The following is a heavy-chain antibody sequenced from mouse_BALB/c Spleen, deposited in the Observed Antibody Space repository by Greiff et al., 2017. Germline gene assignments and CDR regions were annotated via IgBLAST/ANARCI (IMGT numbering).Heavy chain of an antibody. V-gene: IGHV1-20*02. CDR2: INPYNGDT. Sequence: VQLQQSGPELVKPGASVKISCKASGYSFTGYFMNWVMQSHGKSLEWIGRINPYNGDTFYNQKFKGKATLTVDKSSSTAHMELRSLASEDSAVYYCASHGYDGAWFAYWGQGTLVTVSA. CDR3: ASHGYDGAWFAY. CDR1: GYSFTGYF. J-gene: IGHJ3*01. D-gene: IGHD2-2*01.